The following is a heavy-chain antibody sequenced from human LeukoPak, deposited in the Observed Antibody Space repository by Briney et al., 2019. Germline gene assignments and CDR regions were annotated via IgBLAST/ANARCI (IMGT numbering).Heavy chain of an antibody. CDR3: GMSGDRVPLQDDVFDV. V-gene: IGHV5-51*01. D-gene: IGHD1-26*01. CDR1: GYSFTSYC. CDR2: IYPGDSGP. Sequence: GESLKISCKVSGYSFTSYCIGWVRQMPGKGLEWMGIIYPGDSGPTYSPSFQGQVTISVDKSINTAYLQWSSLQASDTAMYYCGMSGDRVPLQDDVFDVWGQGTMVNVPT. J-gene: IGHJ3*01.